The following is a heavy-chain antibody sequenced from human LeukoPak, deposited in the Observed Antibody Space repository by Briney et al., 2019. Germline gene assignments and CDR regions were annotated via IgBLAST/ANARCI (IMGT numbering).Heavy chain of an antibody. V-gene: IGHV5-10-1*01. CDR2: IDPSDSYT. D-gene: IGHD2-21*02. CDR3: ARRALPPAYCGGDCFDAFDI. J-gene: IGHJ3*02. Sequence: TGESLKISCKGSGYRFTSYWISWVRQMPGKGLEWTGRIDPSDSYTNYSPSFQGHVTISADKSISTAYLQWSSLKASDTAMYYCARRALPPAYCGGDCFDAFDIWGQGTMVTVSS. CDR1: GYRFTSYW.